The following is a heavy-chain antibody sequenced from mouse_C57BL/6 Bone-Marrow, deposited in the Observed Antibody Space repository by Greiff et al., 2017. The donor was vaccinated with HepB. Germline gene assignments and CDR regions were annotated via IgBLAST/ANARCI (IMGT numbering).Heavy chain of an antibody. D-gene: IGHD1-1*01. V-gene: IGHV5-6*01. CDR1: GFTFSSYG. J-gene: IGHJ2*01. CDR3: ARSITTVVFDY. CDR2: ISSGGSYT. Sequence: EVNLVESGGDLVKPGGSLKLSCAASGFTFSSYGMSWVRQTPDKRLEWVATISSGGSYTYYPDSVKGRFTISRDNAKNTLYLQMSSLKSEDTAMYYCARSITTVVFDYWGQGTTLTVSS.